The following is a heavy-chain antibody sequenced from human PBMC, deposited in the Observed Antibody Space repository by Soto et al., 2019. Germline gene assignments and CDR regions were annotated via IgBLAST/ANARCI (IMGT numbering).Heavy chain of an antibody. CDR2: ISGSGGST. D-gene: IGHD3-22*01. V-gene: IGHV3-23*01. CDR3: AKGRYDSSGYYYYGMDV. CDR1: GFTFSSYA. J-gene: IGHJ6*04. Sequence: GSLRLSCAASGFTFSSYAMSWVRQAPGKGLEWVSAISGSGGSTYYADSVKGRFTISRDNSKNTLYLQMNSLRAEDTAVYYCAKGRYDSSGYYYYGMDVWGKGTTVTVSS.